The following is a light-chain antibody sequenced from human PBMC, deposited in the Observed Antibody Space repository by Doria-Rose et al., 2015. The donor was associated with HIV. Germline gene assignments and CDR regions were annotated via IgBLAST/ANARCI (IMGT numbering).Light chain of an antibody. V-gene: IGKV4-1*01. CDR3: RQYYDTPS. CDR2: WAS. Sequence: DIQLTQSPESLGMSLGERATLNCKSNQSLLYTSKNYLAWYQQKPGQPPKLLIYWASTRQSGVPARFSGSGSGTDFTLAISSLEAEDVAVHYCRQYYDTPSFGPGTTVDIK. CDR1: QSLLYTSKNY. J-gene: IGKJ3*01.